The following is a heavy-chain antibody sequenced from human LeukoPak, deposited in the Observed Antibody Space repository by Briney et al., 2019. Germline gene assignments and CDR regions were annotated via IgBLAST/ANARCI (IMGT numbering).Heavy chain of an antibody. CDR2: ISCDGSNK. V-gene: IGHV3-30-3*01. D-gene: IGHD2-15*01. CDR1: GFTFSSYA. J-gene: IGHJ4*02. Sequence: PGRSLRLSCAASGFTFSSYAMHWVRQAPGKGLEWVAVISCDGSNKYYADSVKGRFTISRDNSKNTLYLQMNSLRAEDTAVYYCARDYPASIVVVVAAISDWGQGTLVTVSS. CDR3: ARDYPASIVVVVAAISD.